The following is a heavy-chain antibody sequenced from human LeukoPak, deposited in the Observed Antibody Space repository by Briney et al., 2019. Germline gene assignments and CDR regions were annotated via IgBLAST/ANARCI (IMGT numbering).Heavy chain of an antibody. CDR2: IYTSGST. V-gene: IGHV4-61*02. Sequence: SETLSLTCTVSGGSISSGSYYWSWIRQPAGKGLEWIGRIYTSGSTNYNPSLKSRVTISVDTSKNQFSLKLSSVTAADTAVYYCARLRGATVAHNWFDPWGQGTLVTVSS. J-gene: IGHJ5*02. D-gene: IGHD6-19*01. CDR3: ARLRGATVAHNWFDP. CDR1: GGSISSGSYY.